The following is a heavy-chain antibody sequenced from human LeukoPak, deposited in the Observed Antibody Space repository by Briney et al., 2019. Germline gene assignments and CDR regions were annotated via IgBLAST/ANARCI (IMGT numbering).Heavy chain of an antibody. Sequence: SVPVSCKASGGTFSSYAISWVRQAPGQGLEWMGGIIPIFGTANYAQKFQGRVTITADESTSTAYMELSSLRSEDTAVYYGARDVDYSNYYFDYWGQGTLVTVSS. V-gene: IGHV1-69*13. J-gene: IGHJ4*02. D-gene: IGHD4-11*01. CDR2: IIPIFGTA. CDR1: GGTFSSYA. CDR3: ARDVDYSNYYFDY.